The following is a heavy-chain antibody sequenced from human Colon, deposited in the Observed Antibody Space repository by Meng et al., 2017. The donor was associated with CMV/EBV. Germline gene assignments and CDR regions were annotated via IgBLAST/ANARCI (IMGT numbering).Heavy chain of an antibody. CDR1: GFTFSSYG. Sequence: GGSLRLSCAASGFTFSSYGMHWVRQAPGKGLEWVAFIRYDGSNKYYADSVKGRFTISRDNSKNTLYLQMNSLRAEDTAVYYCARVPIVSSGSYYFYYYYGMDVWGQGTTVTVSS. J-gene: IGHJ6*02. CDR2: IRYDGSNK. V-gene: IGHV3-30*02. D-gene: IGHD1-26*01. CDR3: ARVPIVSSGSYYFYYYYGMDV.